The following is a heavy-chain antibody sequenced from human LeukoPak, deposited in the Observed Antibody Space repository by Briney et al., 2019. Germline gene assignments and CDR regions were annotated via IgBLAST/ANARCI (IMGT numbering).Heavy chain of an antibody. J-gene: IGHJ4*02. Sequence: GESLKISCKGSGYSFTTYWITWVRQMPGKGLEWMGTIDPSDSYTNYSPSFQGHVSISVDKSISTAYLQWSSLKASDSAMYYCARHLYGSVTYNVDYWGQGTLVTVSS. V-gene: IGHV5-10-1*01. CDR2: IDPSDSYT. CDR3: ARHLYGSVTYNVDY. CDR1: GYSFTTYW. D-gene: IGHD3-10*01.